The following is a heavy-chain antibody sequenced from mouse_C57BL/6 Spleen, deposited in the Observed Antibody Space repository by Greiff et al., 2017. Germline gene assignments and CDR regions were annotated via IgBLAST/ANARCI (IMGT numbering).Heavy chain of an antibody. CDR3: ARRDSSGTDY. D-gene: IGHD3-2*02. J-gene: IGHJ2*01. Sequence: QVQLQQSGAELVRPGTSVKVSCKASGYAFTNYLIEWVKQRPGQGLEWIGVINPGSGGTNYNEKFKGKATLTADKSSSTAYMQLSSLTSEDSAVYFCARRDSSGTDYWGQGTTLTVSS. CDR1: GYAFTNYL. V-gene: IGHV1-54*01. CDR2: INPGSGGT.